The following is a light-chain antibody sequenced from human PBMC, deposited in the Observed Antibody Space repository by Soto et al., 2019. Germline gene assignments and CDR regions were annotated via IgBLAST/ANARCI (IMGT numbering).Light chain of an antibody. V-gene: IGLV1-40*01. CDR1: NSNIGAGFG. CDR3: QSFDINVLALI. Sequence: QAVVTQPPSVSGAPGQRVTISCTGSNSNIGAGFGVQWYQQFPRTAPRLLIYSNTNRPSGVPDRFSASKSGTSASLAITGLRAEDDADYYCQSFDINVLALIFGVGTKLTVL. J-gene: IGLJ2*01. CDR2: SNT.